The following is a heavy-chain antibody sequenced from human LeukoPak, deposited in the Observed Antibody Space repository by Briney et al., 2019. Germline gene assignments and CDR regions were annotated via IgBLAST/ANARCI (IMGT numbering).Heavy chain of an antibody. CDR2: LYYSGST. Sequence: SETLSLTCTVSGGSISNYYWSWIRQPPGKGLEWIGYLYYSGSTNYNPSLKSRVTISGDTSKNQFSLKLTSVTAADTAVYYCARGLGSRYYFNSWGRGTLVTVSS. J-gene: IGHJ4*02. CDR1: GGSISNYY. CDR3: ARGLGSRYYFNS. D-gene: IGHD3-10*01. V-gene: IGHV4-59*01.